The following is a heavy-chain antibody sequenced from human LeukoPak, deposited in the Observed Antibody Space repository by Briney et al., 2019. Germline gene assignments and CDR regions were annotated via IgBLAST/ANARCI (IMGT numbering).Heavy chain of an antibody. CDR1: GGPISSYY. V-gene: IGHV4-59*01. J-gene: IGHJ6*02. D-gene: IGHD3-3*01. CDR3: ARHHYDFWSGYPLLGYYYGMDV. Sequence: SETLSLTCTVSGGPISSYYWSWIRQPPGKGLEWIGYIYYSGSTNYNPSLKSRVTISVDTSKNQFSLKLSSVTAADTAVYYCARHHYDFWSGYPLLGYYYGMDVWGQGTTVTVSS. CDR2: IYYSGST.